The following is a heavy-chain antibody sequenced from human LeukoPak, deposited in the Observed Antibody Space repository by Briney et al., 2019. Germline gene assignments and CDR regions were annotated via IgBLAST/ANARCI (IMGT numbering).Heavy chain of an antibody. CDR2: ISSSTGYT. V-gene: IGHV3-11*03. J-gene: IGHJ4*02. D-gene: IGHD2-21*01. CDR1: GFTFSDYY. Sequence: GGSLRLSCAASGFTFSDYYMTGTRQAPGKGLEWVSYISSSTGYTNYADSVKGRFTISRDNAKNLLYLQMNSLRAEDTAVYYCARNIGGVGYWGQGTLVTVSS. CDR3: ARNIGGVGY.